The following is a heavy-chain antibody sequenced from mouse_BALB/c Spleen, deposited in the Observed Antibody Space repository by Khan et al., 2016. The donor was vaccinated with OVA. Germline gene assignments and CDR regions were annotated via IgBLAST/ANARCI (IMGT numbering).Heavy chain of an antibody. V-gene: IGHV3-2*02. J-gene: IGHJ4*01. CDR3: ARKNYYGYAVDY. CDR1: GYSITTNYA. D-gene: IGHD1-1*01. CDR2: ISYSGST. Sequence: EVQLVESGPGLVKPSQSLSLTCTVTGYSITTNYAWDWIRQFPGNKLEWMGYISYSGSTHYNPSLKSRISITRDTSKNQFFLQLNSVTTEDTATYYCARKNYYGYAVDYWGQGTSVTVSS.